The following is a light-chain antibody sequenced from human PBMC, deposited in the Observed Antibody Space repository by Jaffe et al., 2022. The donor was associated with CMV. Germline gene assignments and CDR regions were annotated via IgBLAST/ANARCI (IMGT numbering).Light chain of an antibody. CDR3: QQYNTYPT. CDR1: QSISTW. J-gene: IGKJ1*01. CDR2: KAS. V-gene: IGKV1-5*03. Sequence: DIQMTQSPSTLSASVGDRVTITCRASQSISTWLAWYQQKPGKAPKLLIHKASSLESGVPSRFSGSGSGTEFTLTISSLQPDDFATYHCQQYNTYPTFGQGTKVEIK.